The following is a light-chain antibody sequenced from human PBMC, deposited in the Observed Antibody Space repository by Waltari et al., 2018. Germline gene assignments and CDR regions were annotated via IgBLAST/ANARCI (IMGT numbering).Light chain of an antibody. Sequence: IQMTQSPSSLSASIGESVTLTCRASQSISSFLNWFQQKPGKAPKLLIYAASVLHSGVPSRFSGSGSGTDFTLTISSLQPEDSATYYCQQTYSTPHTFGGGTKLEIK. CDR1: QSISSF. CDR2: AAS. CDR3: QQTYSTPHT. J-gene: IGKJ4*01. V-gene: IGKV1-39*01.